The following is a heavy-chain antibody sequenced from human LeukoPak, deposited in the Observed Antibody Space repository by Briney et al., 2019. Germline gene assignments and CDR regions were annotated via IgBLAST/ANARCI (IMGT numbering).Heavy chain of an antibody. CDR3: AKGRYSGSYYSGYFDY. J-gene: IGHJ4*02. Sequence: GGSLRLSCAASGFTFSSYAMSWVRQAPGKGLEWVSAISGGGGSTYYADSVKGRFTISRDNSKNTLYLQMNSLRAEDTAVYYCAKGRYSGSYYSGYFDYWGQGTLVTVSS. CDR2: ISGGGGST. CDR1: GFTFSSYA. D-gene: IGHD1-26*01. V-gene: IGHV3-23*01.